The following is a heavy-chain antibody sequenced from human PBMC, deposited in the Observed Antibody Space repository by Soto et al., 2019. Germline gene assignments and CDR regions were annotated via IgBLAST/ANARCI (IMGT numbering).Heavy chain of an antibody. D-gene: IGHD2-2*02. CDR3: ARGYCSSTICYIWDNWFDP. CDR2: IYYSGRT. Sequence: QVQLQESGPGLVKPSETLSLTCTVSGGSISSYYWSWIRQPPGKGLEWIGYIYYSGRTNYNPSLKRRATISVDPSKNQFSLKLSSVTAADTAVYYCARGYCSSTICYIWDNWFDPWGQGTLVTVSS. V-gene: IGHV4-59*01. J-gene: IGHJ5*02. CDR1: GGSISSYY.